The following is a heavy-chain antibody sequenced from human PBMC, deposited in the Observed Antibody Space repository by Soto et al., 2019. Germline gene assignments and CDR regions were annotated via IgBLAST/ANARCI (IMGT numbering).Heavy chain of an antibody. D-gene: IGHD3-3*01. J-gene: IGHJ4*02. CDR2: IFSNDEK. V-gene: IGHV2-26*01. Sequence: QVTLKESGPVLVKPTETLTLTCTVSGFSLSNARMGVSWIRQPPGKALEWLAHIFSNDEKSYSTSLKSRLTISKDTSKSQVVLTMTNMDPVDTATYYWARDTLTYYDFWNGYPEYYFDYWGQGTLVTVSS. CDR3: ARDTLTYYDFWNGYPEYYFDY. CDR1: GFSLSNARMG.